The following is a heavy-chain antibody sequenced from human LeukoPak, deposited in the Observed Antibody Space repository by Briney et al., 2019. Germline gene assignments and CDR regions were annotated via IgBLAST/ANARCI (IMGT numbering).Heavy chain of an antibody. D-gene: IGHD2-15*01. V-gene: IGHV3-30*18. CDR1: GFTFSSYG. Sequence: GGSLRLSCAASGFTFSSYGMHWVRQAPGKGLEWVAVISYDGSNKYYADSVKGRFTISRDNPKNTLYLQMNSLRAEDTAVYYCAKSHGRVAAIAYLNYWGQGTLVNVSS. J-gene: IGHJ4*02. CDR2: ISYDGSNK. CDR3: AKSHGRVAAIAYLNY.